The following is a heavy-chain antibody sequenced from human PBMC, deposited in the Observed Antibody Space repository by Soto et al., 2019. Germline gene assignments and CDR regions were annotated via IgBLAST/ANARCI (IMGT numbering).Heavy chain of an antibody. V-gene: IGHV1-69*13. D-gene: IGHD2-15*01. CDR1: GGTFSSYA. CDR3: ARTEVKVVAATPGYYYGMDV. J-gene: IGHJ6*02. Sequence: SVKVSCKASGGTFSSYAISWVRQAPGQGLEWMGGIIPIFGTANYAQKFQGRVTITADESTSTAYMELSSLRSEDTAVYYCARTEVKVVAATPGYYYGMDVWGQGTTVTVSS. CDR2: IIPIFGTA.